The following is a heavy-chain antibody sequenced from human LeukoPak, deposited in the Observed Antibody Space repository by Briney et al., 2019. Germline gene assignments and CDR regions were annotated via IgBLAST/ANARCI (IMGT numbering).Heavy chain of an antibody. CDR1: GFTFSSYS. CDR2: ISSSSSYI. CDR3: ARSTQIPYYFDY. J-gene: IGHJ4*02. D-gene: IGHD2/OR15-2a*01. Sequence: PGGSLRLSCAASGFTFSSYSMNWVRQAPGKGLEWVSSISSSSSYIYYADSVKGRFTISRDNAKNSLYLQMNSLRAEDTAVYYCARSTQIPYYFDYWGQGTLVTVSS. V-gene: IGHV3-21*01.